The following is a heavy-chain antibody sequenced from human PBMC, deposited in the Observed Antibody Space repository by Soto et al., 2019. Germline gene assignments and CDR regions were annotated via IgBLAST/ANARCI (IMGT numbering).Heavy chain of an antibody. Sequence: QVQLVESGGGVVQPGRSLRLSCAASGFTFSSCAMHWVRXAPGKXXXXXXXISYDGSNKYYADSVKGRFTISRDNSKXXXXXXXXXXXXXXXXXXXXXXXXXXXXXXXXXXYFDYWGQGTLVTVSS. CDR2: ISYDGSNK. CDR3: XXXXXXXXXXXXXXYFDY. J-gene: IGHJ4*02. CDR1: GFTFSSCA. V-gene: IGHV3-30-3*01.